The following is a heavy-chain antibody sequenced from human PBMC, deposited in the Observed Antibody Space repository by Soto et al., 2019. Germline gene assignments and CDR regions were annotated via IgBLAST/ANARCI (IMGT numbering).Heavy chain of an antibody. CDR1: GGSLSNYG. D-gene: IGHD4-17*01. V-gene: IGHV1-69*12. CDR3: ARGDATKIVVTTYYAMDV. J-gene: IGHJ6*02. CDR2: IIPVFGTA. Sequence: QVQLVQSGAEVKKPGSSVKVSCKASGGSLSNYGISWVRQAPGQGLEWMGGIIPVFGTANYAQKFQGRVTITADESPKIWYRDVTGLRSEDTAVYYCARGDATKIVVTTYYAMDVWGQGTTVTVSS.